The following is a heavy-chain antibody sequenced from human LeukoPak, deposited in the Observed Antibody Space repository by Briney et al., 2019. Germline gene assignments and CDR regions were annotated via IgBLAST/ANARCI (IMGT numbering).Heavy chain of an antibody. CDR1: GYTFTSYD. D-gene: IGHD6-13*01. CDR3: ARVPPPTGYSSSWRRNFDY. J-gene: IGHJ4*02. CDR2: MNPNSGNT. Sequence: GASVKVSCKASGYTFTSYDINWVRQANGQGLEWMGWMNPNSGNTGYAQKFQGRVTMTRNTSISTAYMELSSLRSEDTAVYYCARVPPPTGYSSSWRRNFDYWGQGTLVTVSS. V-gene: IGHV1-8*01.